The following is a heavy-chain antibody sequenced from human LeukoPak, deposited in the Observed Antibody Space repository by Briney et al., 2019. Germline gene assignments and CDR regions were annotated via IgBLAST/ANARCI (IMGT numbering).Heavy chain of an antibody. CDR2: IYYSGST. CDR3: ASEAYYYDSSGYGNFAEYFQH. D-gene: IGHD3-22*01. Sequence: SETLSLTCTVSGGSISSYYWSWIRQPPGKGLEWIGYIYYSGSTNYNPSLKSRVTISVDKSKNQFSLKLSSVTAADTAVYYCASEAYYYDSSGYGNFAEYFQHWGQGTLVTVSS. CDR1: GGSISSYY. V-gene: IGHV4-59*12. J-gene: IGHJ1*01.